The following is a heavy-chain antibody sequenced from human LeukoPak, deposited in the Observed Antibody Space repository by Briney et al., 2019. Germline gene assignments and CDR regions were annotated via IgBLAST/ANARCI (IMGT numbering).Heavy chain of an antibody. V-gene: IGHV4-59*12. CDR3: ARTLSISGSSRDDAFDI. CDR2: IYYSGST. CDR1: GGSISSYY. D-gene: IGHD1-26*01. Sequence: SETLSLTCTVSGGSISSYYWSWIRQPPGKGLEWIGYIYYSGSTNYNPSLKSRVTISVDTSKNQFSLKLSSVTAADTAVYYCARTLSISGSSRDDAFDIWGQGTMVTVSS. J-gene: IGHJ3*02.